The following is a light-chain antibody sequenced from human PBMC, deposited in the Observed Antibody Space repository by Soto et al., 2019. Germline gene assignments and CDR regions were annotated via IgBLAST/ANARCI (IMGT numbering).Light chain of an antibody. CDR2: DIS. J-gene: IGKJ5*01. CDR1: QAVTTN. CDR3: QQYNNWPFS. V-gene: IGKV3-15*01. Sequence: EISMTQFPAILSASPGEGATLSCRAAQAVTTNFAWYQLRRGQPPRLLIYDISTRATGVPARFSGSGSGTEFTLTISGLQSEDFALYFCQQYNNWPFSFGPGTRLEMK.